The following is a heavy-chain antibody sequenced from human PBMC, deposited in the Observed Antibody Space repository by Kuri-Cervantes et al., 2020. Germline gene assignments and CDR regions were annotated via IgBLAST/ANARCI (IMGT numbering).Heavy chain of an antibody. CDR2: IRYDGSNK. CDR1: GSIFSRYA. Sequence: GESLKISCAASGSIFSRYAMHWVRQAPGKGLDWVTFIRYDGSNKYYADSVKGRFTISRDNSKNTLYLQMNSLRAEDTAVYCCARDVGKRIFDYWGQGTLVTVSS. V-gene: IGHV3-30*02. D-gene: IGHD1-26*01. CDR3: ARDVGKRIFDY. J-gene: IGHJ4*02.